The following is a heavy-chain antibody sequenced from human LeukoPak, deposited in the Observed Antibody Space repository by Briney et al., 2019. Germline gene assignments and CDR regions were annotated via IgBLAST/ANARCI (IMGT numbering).Heavy chain of an antibody. Sequence: GASVKVSCKASGGTFSSYAISWVRQAPGQGLEWMGGIIPIFGTANYAQKFQGRVTITTDESTSTAYMELSSLRSEDTAVYYCAGAARYCSSPSCYRIGWFDPWGQGTLVTVSS. D-gene: IGHD2-2*02. CDR3: AGAARYCSSPSCYRIGWFDP. CDR2: IIPIFGTA. V-gene: IGHV1-69*05. CDR1: GGTFSSYA. J-gene: IGHJ5*02.